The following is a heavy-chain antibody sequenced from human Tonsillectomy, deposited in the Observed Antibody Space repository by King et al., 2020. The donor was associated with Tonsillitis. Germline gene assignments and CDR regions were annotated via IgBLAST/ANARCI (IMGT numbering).Heavy chain of an antibody. CDR1: GGSISSYY. CDR3: ARLNDWFDS. CDR2: IYYSGST. J-gene: IGHJ5*01. V-gene: IGHV4-59*08. Sequence: VQLQESGPGLVKPSETLSLTCIVSGGSISSYYWSWIRQPPGKGLEWIGYIYYSGSTNYNPSLKSRVTISVDTSKNQFSLKLSSVTAADTAVYYCARLNDWFDSWGQGTLVTVSS.